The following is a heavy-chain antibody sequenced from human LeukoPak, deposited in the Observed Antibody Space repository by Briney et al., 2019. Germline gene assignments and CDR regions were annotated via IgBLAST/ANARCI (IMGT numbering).Heavy chain of an antibody. Sequence: GGSLRLSCAASGFTFSSYGMHWVRQAPGKGLEWVAVISYDGSNKYYADSVKGRFTISRDNSKNTLYLQMNSLRAEDTAVYYCASEEGYGLDYWGREPWSPSPQ. CDR2: ISYDGSNK. D-gene: IGHD5-12*01. V-gene: IGHV3-30*03. J-gene: IGHJ4*02. CDR1: GFTFSSYG. CDR3: ASEEGYGLDY.